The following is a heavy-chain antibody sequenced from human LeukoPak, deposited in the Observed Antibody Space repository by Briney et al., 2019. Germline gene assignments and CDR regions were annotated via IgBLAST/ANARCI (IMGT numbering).Heavy chain of an antibody. J-gene: IGHJ4*02. CDR1: GFTFSSYA. Sequence: GGSLRLSCAASGFTFSSYAMSWVRQAPGKGLEWVANIKQDGSEKYYVDSVKGRFTISRDNAKNSLYLQMNSLRAEDTAVYYCASHPYDILTGYYKYYFDYWGQGTLVTVSS. CDR2: IKQDGSEK. D-gene: IGHD3-9*01. V-gene: IGHV3-7*03. CDR3: ASHPYDILTGYYKYYFDY.